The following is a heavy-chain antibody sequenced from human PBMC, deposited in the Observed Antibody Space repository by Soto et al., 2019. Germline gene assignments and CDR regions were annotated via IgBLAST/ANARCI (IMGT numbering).Heavy chain of an antibody. CDR1: GFXFXXYI. CDR2: ISYDGSNK. J-gene: IGHJ6*02. Sequence: QLQLVESGGGVVQPGRSLRLSCAASGFXFXXYIMHWVRQAPGKGLEWVAFISYDGSNKDYADSVKGRFTISRDNSKNTLYLQLSSLRXXXXXXXXXXXXXXXXAMGVWGQGTTVTVSS. CDR3: XXXXXXXAMGV. V-gene: IGHV3-30-3*01.